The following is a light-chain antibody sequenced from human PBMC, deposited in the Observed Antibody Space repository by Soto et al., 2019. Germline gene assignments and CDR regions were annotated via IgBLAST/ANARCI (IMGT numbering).Light chain of an antibody. CDR2: GAS. CDR3: QQYGNSPQT. V-gene: IGKV3-20*01. CDR1: QSVSSSY. J-gene: IGKJ1*01. Sequence: EIVLTQSPGTLSLSPGERATLSCRASQSVSSSYLAWYQQKPGQTTRLLIYGASSSATSIPDTISGSGACEDFTLIISRMEDEDFAVDYCQQYGNSPQTFGQGTKVEIK.